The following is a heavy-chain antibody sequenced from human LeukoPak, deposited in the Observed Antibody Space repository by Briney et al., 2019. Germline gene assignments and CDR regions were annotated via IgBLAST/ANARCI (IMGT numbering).Heavy chain of an antibody. D-gene: IGHD6-19*01. V-gene: IGHV3-30-3*01. CDR3: ARSGVQWQWLLTYDAFDI. CDR2: ISYDKSNK. Sequence: PGGSLRLSCAASGFTFNSYAMHWVRQAPGKGLEWVALISYDKSNKYYADSVKGRFTISRDNSKNTLFVQMNSLRTEDTAVYYCARSGVQWQWLLTYDAFDIWGQGTMVTVSS. J-gene: IGHJ3*02. CDR1: GFTFNSYA.